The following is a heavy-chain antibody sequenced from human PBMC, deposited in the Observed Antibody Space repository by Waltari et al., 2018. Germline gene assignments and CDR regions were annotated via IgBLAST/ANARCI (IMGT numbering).Heavy chain of an antibody. V-gene: IGHV3-74*01. CDR1: GFTFSSYW. CDR3: AKDVPDYSTLAY. CDR2: LSSDGSDT. Sequence: EVQLVESGGTLVQPGGSLRLSCAASGFTFSSYWMHWVRQAPGQGLVSLASLSSDGSDTVCADSVKGRLTIALKNAKDRLYLHVNSLRADDTAVYYSAKDVPDYSTLAYWRQGTVVNVSS. J-gene: IGHJ4*02. D-gene: IGHD4-4*01.